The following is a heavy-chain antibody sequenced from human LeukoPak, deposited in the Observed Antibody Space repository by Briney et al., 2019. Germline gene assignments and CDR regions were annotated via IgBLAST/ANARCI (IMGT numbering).Heavy chain of an antibody. CDR1: GFTFTNYW. V-gene: IGHV3-7*01. Sequence: GGSLRLSCVASGFTFTNYWMNWVRQAPGKGLEWVASIKQDGSQKSYVDSVKGRFTISRDKATPSSSLHMDSLSGEATAVHYCARHGDGRGDHFDY. J-gene: IGHJ4*01. CDR2: IKQDGSQK. D-gene: IGHD4-17*01. CDR3: ARHGDGRGDHFDY.